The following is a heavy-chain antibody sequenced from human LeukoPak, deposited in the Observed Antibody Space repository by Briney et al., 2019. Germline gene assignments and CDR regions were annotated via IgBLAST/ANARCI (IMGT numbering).Heavy chain of an antibody. J-gene: IGHJ4*02. CDR3: ATHRGIAAAGPFHY. CDR1: GGSFSGYY. CDR2: INHSGST. D-gene: IGHD6-13*01. Sequence: SETLSLTCAVYGGSFSGYYWSWIRQPPGEGLEWIGEINHSGSTNYNPSLKSRVTISVDTSKNQFSLKLSSVTAADTAVYYCATHRGIAAAGPFHYWGQGTLVTVSS. V-gene: IGHV4-34*01.